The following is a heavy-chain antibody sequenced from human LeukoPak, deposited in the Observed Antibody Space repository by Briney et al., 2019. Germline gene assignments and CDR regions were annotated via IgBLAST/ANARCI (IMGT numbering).Heavy chain of an antibody. CDR1: GYTFTSYG. V-gene: IGHV1-18*01. CDR3: AREGLIDSSGYYPPDYFDY. Sequence: ASVTASCKASGYTFTSYGISWVRQAPGQGLEWMGWISAYNGNTNYAQKLQGRVTINTDTSTSTAYMELRSLRSDDTAVYYCAREGLIDSSGYYPPDYFDYWGKGTLVTVSS. J-gene: IGHJ4*02. CDR2: ISAYNGNT. D-gene: IGHD3-22*01.